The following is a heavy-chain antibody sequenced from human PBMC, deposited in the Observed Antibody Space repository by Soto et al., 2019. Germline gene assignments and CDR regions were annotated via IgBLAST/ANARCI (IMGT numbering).Heavy chain of an antibody. Sequence: GAPVKVSCKASGGTFDNFIMNWVRQTPGRGLEWMGGIVPMLGTPTYAEKFEGRVTISATGSTSTMYMEVTSLRSEDTAIYYCARNGTYSSSLSQYSGMDVWGQGTTVTVSS. CDR2: IVPMLGTP. CDR1: GGTFDNFI. V-gene: IGHV1-69*13. J-gene: IGHJ6*02. D-gene: IGHD1-26*01. CDR3: ARNGTYSSSLSQYSGMDV.